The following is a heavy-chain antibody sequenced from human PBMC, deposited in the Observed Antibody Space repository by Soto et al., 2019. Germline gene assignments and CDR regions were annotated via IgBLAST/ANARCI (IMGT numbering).Heavy chain of an antibody. Sequence: ASVKVSCKASGGTFSSYAISWVRQAPGQGLEWMGGIIPIFGIANYAQKFQGRVTITADKSTSTAYMELSSLRSEDTAVYYCARVFAVVVTAIPPRKAFDIWGQGTMVTVSS. CDR3: ARVFAVVVTAIPPRKAFDI. J-gene: IGHJ3*02. D-gene: IGHD2-21*02. CDR1: GGTFSSYA. CDR2: IIPIFGIA. V-gene: IGHV1-69*10.